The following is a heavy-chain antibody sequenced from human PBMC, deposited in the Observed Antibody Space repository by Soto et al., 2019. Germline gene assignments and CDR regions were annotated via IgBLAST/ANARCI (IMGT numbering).Heavy chain of an antibody. CDR1: GFTFSSYA. CDR2: ISGSGSNT. J-gene: IGHJ2*01. V-gene: IGHV3-23*01. Sequence: GGSLRLSCAASGFTFSSYAMSWVRQAPGKGLEWVSAISGSGSNTDYADSVKGRFTISRDNSKNTLYLQMNSLRAEDTGVDACASVPAGDCSSCYFDLWGRGTLVTVSS. CDR3: ASVPAGDCSSCYFDL. D-gene: IGHD6-6*01.